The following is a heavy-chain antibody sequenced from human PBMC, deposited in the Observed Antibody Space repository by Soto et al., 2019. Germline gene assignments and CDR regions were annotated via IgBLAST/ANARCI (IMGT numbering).Heavy chain of an antibody. V-gene: IGHV4-61*01. CDR2: IYYSGST. J-gene: IGHJ5*02. Sequence: LSLTCTVSGGSVSSGSYYWSWIRQPPGKGLEWIGYIYYSGSTNYNPSLKSRVTISVDTSKNQFSLKLSSVTAADTAVYYCARDKILTGYNWFDPWGQGTLVTVSS. CDR3: ARDKILTGYNWFDP. D-gene: IGHD3-9*01. CDR1: GGSVSSGSYY.